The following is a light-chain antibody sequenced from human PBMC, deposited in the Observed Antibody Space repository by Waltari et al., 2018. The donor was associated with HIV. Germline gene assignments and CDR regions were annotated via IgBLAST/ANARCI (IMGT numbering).Light chain of an antibody. V-gene: IGKV4-1*01. CDR2: WAS. CDR1: QSVLYSSNNRNH. J-gene: IGKJ3*01. CDR3: QQYNCSPWN. Sequence: DIVMTQSPDSLAVSLGERATINCKSSQSVLYSSNNRNHIAWYQQKPGPPPRLLIYWASTRESVVPDLFSSSGSTTDFTLTSSSLQAEDVAVYYYQQYNCSPWNFGPGTKVDIK.